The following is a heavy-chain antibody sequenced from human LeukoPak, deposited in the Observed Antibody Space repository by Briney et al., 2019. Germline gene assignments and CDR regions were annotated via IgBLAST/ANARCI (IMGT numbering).Heavy chain of an antibody. CDR3: ARGPYYDFWSGYYWRAFDI. D-gene: IGHD3-3*01. V-gene: IGHV4-59*01. CDR1: GGSISSYY. J-gene: IGHJ3*02. CDR2: IYYSGST. Sequence: SETLSLTCTVSGGSISSYYWSWIRQPPGKGLEWIGYIYYSGSTNYNPSLKSRVTISVDTSKNQFSLKLSSVTAADTAVYYCARGPYYDFWSGYYWRAFDIWGQGTMVTVSS.